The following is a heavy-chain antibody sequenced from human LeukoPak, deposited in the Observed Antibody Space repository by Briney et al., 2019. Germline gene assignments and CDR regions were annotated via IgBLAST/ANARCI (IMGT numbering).Heavy chain of an antibody. D-gene: IGHD5-18*01. V-gene: IGHV3-48*01. CDR3: ARGGYSYGYYYMDV. J-gene: IGHJ6*03. Sequence: GGSLLLSCAASGFTFISYSMNWVRQAPGKGLEWVSYISSSSSTIYYADSVKGRFTISRDNAKNSLYLQMNSLRAEDTAVYYCARGGYSYGYYYMDVWGKGTTVTVSS. CDR2: ISSSSSTI. CDR1: GFTFISYS.